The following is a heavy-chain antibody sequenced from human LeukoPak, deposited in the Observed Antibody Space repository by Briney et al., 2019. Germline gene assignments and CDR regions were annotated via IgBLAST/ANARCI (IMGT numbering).Heavy chain of an antibody. CDR2: IWYDGSHK. V-gene: IGHV3-30*02. CDR3: AKDRRSDFVGYFDY. CDR1: GFTFSRFG. Sequence: PGGSLRLSCVVSGFTFSRFGIHWVRQAPGKGLEWVAYIWYDGSHKYYTDSVKGRFTISRDNSKNTLYLQVNSLRVGDTAVYYCAKDRRSDFVGYFDYWGQGTLVTVSS. D-gene: IGHD4-23*01. J-gene: IGHJ4*02.